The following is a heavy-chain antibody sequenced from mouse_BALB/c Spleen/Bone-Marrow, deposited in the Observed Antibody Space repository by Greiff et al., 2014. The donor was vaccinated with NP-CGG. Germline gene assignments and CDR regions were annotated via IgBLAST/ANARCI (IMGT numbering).Heavy chain of an antibody. D-gene: IGHD2-1*01. CDR1: GHTFTSYW. V-gene: IGHV1S22*01. Sequence: GSELVRPGASVKLSCKASGHTFTSYWMHWVKQRHGQGLEWIGNIYPGSGSTNYDEKFKSKGTLTVDTSSSTAYMHLSSLTSEDSAVYYCTRGDGNYWYFDVWGAGTTVTVSS. CDR3: TRGDGNYWYFDV. J-gene: IGHJ1*01. CDR2: IYPGSGST.